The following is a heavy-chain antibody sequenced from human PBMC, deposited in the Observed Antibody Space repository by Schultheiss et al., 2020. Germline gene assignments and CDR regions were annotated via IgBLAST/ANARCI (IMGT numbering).Heavy chain of an antibody. CDR2: ISGSGGST. CDR3: AKVLGVYYDFWRWRAWALDY. CDR1: GFTFDDYA. D-gene: IGHD3-3*01. Sequence: GGSLRLSCAASGFTFDDYAMHWVRQGPGKALEWVSNISGSGGSTYYADSVKGRFTISRDNSKNTLYLQMNSLRAEDTAVYYCAKVLGVYYDFWRWRAWALDYWGQGTLVTVSP. V-gene: IGHV3-23*01. J-gene: IGHJ4*02.